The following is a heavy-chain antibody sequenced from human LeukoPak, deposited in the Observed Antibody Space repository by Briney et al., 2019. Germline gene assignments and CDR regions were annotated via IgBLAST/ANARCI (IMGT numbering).Heavy chain of an antibody. CDR3: AKKKGNCSGGSCYPYLGYFDY. D-gene: IGHD2-15*01. V-gene: IGHV3-23*01. Sequence: PGVSLRLSCAASGFTFSSYAMSWVRQAPGKGLEWVSAISGSGGSTYYADSVKGRFTISRDNSKNTLYLQMNSLRAEDTAVYYCAKKKGNCSGGSCYPYLGYFDYWGQGTLVTVSS. CDR1: GFTFSSYA. CDR2: ISGSGGST. J-gene: IGHJ4*02.